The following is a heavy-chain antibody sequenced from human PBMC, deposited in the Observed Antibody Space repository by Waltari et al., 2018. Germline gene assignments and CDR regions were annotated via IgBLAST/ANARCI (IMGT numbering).Heavy chain of an antibody. CDR2: IIPILGTA. D-gene: IGHD5-18*01. CDR3: TSVVRSLPLGTAMVDY. CDR1: GGTFSSYA. J-gene: IGHJ4*02. V-gene: IGHV1-69*12. Sequence: QVQLVQSGAEVKKPGSSVKVSCKASGGTFSSYAISWVRQAPGQGLEWMGGIIPILGTANYAQKFQGRVTITADESTSTAYMELSSLRSEDTAVYYCTSVVRSLPLGTAMVDYWGQGTLVTVSS.